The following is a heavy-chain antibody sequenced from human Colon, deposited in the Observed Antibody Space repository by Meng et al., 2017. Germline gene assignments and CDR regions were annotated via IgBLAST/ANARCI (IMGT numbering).Heavy chain of an antibody. CDR1: GFSFSGYW. CDR3: ARGFRGHYANDY. Sequence: GSSLKISCAASGFSFSGYWMHWVRQAPGKGLVWFSRINSDGSSANYADSVKGRFTISRDNAKNTVYLHMNSLRAEDTAVYYCARGFRGHYANDYWGQGTLVTVSS. D-gene: IGHD3-16*01. CDR2: INSDGSSA. J-gene: IGHJ4*02. V-gene: IGHV3-74*01.